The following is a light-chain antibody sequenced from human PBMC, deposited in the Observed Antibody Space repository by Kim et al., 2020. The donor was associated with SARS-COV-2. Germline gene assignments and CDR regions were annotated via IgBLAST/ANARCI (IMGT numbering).Light chain of an antibody. CDR3: AAWDDRLNGPV. CDR1: SSDIGNNA. V-gene: IGLV1-36*01. Sequence: RQSVTISCSGSSSDIGNNAVNWYQQLPGKAPRLLIYYDDLLPSGVSDRFSGSKSGTSASLAISGLQSEDEADYYCAAWDDRLNGPVFGGGTQLTVL. J-gene: IGLJ3*02. CDR2: YDD.